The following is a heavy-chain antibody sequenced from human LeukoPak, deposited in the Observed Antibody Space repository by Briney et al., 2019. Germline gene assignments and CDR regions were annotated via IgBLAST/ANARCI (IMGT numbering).Heavy chain of an antibody. D-gene: IGHD1-14*01. J-gene: IGHJ4*02. CDR1: GFTFSDYY. V-gene: IGHV3-11*04. Sequence: GGSLRLSCAASGFTFSDYYMIWIRQAPGEGLEWVPYISSAGNTIYYANSVKGRFTMSRDNAKNSLYLQMNNLRTEDTAVYYCAREGHRNYDNLDSWAQGTLVTVS. CDR2: ISSAGNTI. CDR3: AREGHRNYDNLDS.